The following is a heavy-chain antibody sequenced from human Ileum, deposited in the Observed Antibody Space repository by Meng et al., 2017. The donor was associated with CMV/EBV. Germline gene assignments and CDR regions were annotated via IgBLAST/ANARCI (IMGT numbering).Heavy chain of an antibody. CDR3: TKGAWLDY. CDR2: IIGSSGST. Sequence: GGSLRLSCTASGFTFSTFDMSWVRQAPGKGLQWVSVIIGSSGSTYYADSVKGRFTISRDNSKNTLYLQMNSLRAEDTALYYCTKGAWLDYWGQGTLVTVSS. J-gene: IGHJ4*02. CDR1: GFTFSTFD. V-gene: IGHV3-23*01.